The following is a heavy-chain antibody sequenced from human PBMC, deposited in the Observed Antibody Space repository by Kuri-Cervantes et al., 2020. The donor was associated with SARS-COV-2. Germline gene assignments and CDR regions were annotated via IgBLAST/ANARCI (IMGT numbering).Heavy chain of an antibody. CDR3: ASLSGYSYGFGWFDP. D-gene: IGHD5-18*01. CDR1: GGSISSSNW. Sequence: SETLSLTCAVSGGSISSSNWWSWVRQPPGKGLEWFGEIYHSGSTNYNPSLKSRVTISVDTSKNQFSLKLSSVTAADTAVYYCASLSGYSYGFGWFDPWGQGTLVTVSS. J-gene: IGHJ5*02. V-gene: IGHV4-4*02. CDR2: IYHSGST.